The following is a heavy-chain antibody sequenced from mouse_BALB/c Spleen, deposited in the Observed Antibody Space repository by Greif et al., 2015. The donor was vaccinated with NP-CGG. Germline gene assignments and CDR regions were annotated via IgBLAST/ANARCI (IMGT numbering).Heavy chain of an antibody. Sequence: QVQLQQSGAELVKPGASVKLSCKASGYTFTSYWMHWVKQRPGQGLEWIGEIDPTNGRTSYNERFKSKATLTVDTSSSTAYMQLSSRTSEDSAVFYGANPHDYGYGFADWGQGTLVTVSA. J-gene: IGHJ3*01. D-gene: IGHD1-2*01. CDR3: ANPHDYGYGFAD. V-gene: IGHV1S81*02. CDR2: IDPTNGRT. CDR1: GYTFTSYW.